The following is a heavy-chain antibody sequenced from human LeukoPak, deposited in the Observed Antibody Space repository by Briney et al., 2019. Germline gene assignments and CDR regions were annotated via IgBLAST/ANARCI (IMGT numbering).Heavy chain of an antibody. CDR1: GFTFSSYG. V-gene: IGHV3-30*02. CDR2: IRYDGNNK. J-gene: IGHJ4*02. CDR3: KEVDQ. Sequence: GGSPRLSCAASGFTFSSYGMHWVRQAPGKGLEWVAFIRYDGNNKYYADSVQGRFTISRDNSKNTLYLQINSLRAEDTAVYYCKEVDQWGQGTLVTVSS.